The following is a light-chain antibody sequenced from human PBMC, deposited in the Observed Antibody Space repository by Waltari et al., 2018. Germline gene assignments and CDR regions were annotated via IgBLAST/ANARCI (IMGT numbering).Light chain of an antibody. J-gene: IGKJ1*01. Sequence: IVLTQSPGTLSLSPGERATLSCRASQRFRSSFLAWYQQKPGQAPGLLIYAASNRATGVPDRFSGSESGTDFTLTISRLESEDVAVYYCQQSGTSPRTFGPGTKVEIK. CDR2: AAS. CDR3: QQSGTSPRT. CDR1: QRFRSSF. V-gene: IGKV3-20*01.